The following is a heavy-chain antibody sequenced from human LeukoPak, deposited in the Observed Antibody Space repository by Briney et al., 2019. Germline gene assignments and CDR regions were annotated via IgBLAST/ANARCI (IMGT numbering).Heavy chain of an antibody. J-gene: IGHJ5*02. V-gene: IGHV3-11*04. Sequence: PGGSLRLSCAVSGFTFSDYYMSWIRQAPGRGLEWVSYISNSGNTKYYEDSVKGRFTISRDNAKNSLYLQMNSLRAEDTAVYYCARDQRGIAVFATGWFDPWGQGTLVTVSS. D-gene: IGHD6-19*01. CDR1: GFTFSDYY. CDR2: ISNSGNTK. CDR3: ARDQRGIAVFATGWFDP.